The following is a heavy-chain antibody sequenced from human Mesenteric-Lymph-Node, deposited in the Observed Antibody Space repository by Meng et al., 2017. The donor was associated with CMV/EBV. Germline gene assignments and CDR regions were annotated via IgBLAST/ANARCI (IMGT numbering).Heavy chain of an antibody. CDR2: IKSKTDGGTT. J-gene: IGHJ4*02. Sequence: GESLKISCAASGFTFSNAWMSWVRQAPGKGLEWVGRIKSKTDGGTTDYAAPVKGRFTISRDDSKNTLYLQMNSLKTEDTAVYYCTTVEVDIVVVPAAPKDDYWGQGTLVTVSS. CDR3: TTVEVDIVVVPAAPKDDY. D-gene: IGHD2-2*03. V-gene: IGHV3-15*01. CDR1: GFTFSNAW.